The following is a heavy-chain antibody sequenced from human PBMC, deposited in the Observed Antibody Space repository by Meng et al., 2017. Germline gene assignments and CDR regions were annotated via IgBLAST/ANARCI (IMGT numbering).Heavy chain of an antibody. V-gene: IGHV3-73*01. CDR2: IKTKANSYAT. J-gene: IGHJ3*02. D-gene: IGHD1-26*01. CDR3: TSRRGLGADDAFDI. CDR1: GFTFSGSV. Sequence: GGSLRLSCAASGFTFSGSVMHWVRQASGKGLEWVGRIKTKANSYATTYAASVKGSFTISRDDSKNTAYLQMNSLKSEDTAVYYCTSRRGLGADDAFDIRGQGTKVTVSS.